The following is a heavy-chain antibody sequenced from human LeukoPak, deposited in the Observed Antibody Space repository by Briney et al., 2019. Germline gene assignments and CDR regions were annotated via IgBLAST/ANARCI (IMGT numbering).Heavy chain of an antibody. CDR3: ARGSLPFVDIVATIKDWFDP. J-gene: IGHJ5*02. V-gene: IGHV1-2*02. D-gene: IGHD5-12*01. CDR2: INPNSGGT. Sequence: ASVKVSCNASGYTFTGQYMHWVRQAPGQGLEWMGWINPNSGGTNYAQKFQGRVTMTRDTSISTAYMELSRLRSDDTAVYYCARGSLPFVDIVATIKDWFDPWGQGTLVTVSS. CDR1: GYTFTGQY.